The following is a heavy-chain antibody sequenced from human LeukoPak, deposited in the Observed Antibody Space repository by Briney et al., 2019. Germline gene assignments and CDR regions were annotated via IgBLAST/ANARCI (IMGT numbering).Heavy chain of an antibody. V-gene: IGHV4-31*03. Sequence: SQTLSLTCTVSGGSISSGGYYWSWIRQHPGKGLEWIGYIYYSGSTYYNPSPKSRVTISVDTSKNQFSLKLSSVTAADTAVYYCGRAVGTGYYLDYWGQGTLVTVSS. CDR1: GGSISSGGYY. D-gene: IGHD3-9*01. CDR3: GRAVGTGYYLDY. CDR2: IYYSGST. J-gene: IGHJ4*02.